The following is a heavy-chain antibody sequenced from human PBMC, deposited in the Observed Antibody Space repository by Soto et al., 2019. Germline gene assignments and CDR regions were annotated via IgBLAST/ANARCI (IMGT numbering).Heavy chain of an antibody. CDR3: ARGRYGDY. V-gene: IGHV1-18*01. D-gene: IGHD1-1*01. CDR2: ISAHNGNT. Sequence: QVHLVQSGAEVKKPGASVKVSCQGSGYAFTTYGITWVRQAPGQGLEGMGWISAHNGNTNYAQKLQGRVTVTRDTSTSTAYMELRCLRYDATAGYYCARGRYGDYWGHGAMVTVSS. J-gene: IGHJ4*01. CDR1: GYAFTTYG.